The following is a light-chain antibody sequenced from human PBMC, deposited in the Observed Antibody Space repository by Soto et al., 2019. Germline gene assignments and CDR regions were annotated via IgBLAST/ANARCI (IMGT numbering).Light chain of an antibody. V-gene: IGKV3D-20*02. CDR3: QQRNYWQVT. Sequence: EIVLTQSPGTLSLSPGEGATLSCRASQSVTSSYLAWYQKKPGRAPRLLIYAASNRANGIPDRFSGSGSGTDFTLTISRLEPEDFAIYYCQQRNYWQVTFGQGTRLEIK. J-gene: IGKJ5*01. CDR1: QSVTSSY. CDR2: AAS.